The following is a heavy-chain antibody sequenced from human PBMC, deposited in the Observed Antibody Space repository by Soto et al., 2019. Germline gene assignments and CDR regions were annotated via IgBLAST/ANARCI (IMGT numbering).Heavy chain of an antibody. Sequence: ASVKVSCKASGYTFTGYYMHWVRQAPGQGLEWMGWINPNSGGTNYAQKFQGWVTMTRDTSISTAYMELSRLRSDDTAVYYCARFCRGYDSLSLGTYFDYWGQGTLVTVS. D-gene: IGHD5-12*01. J-gene: IGHJ4*02. CDR2: INPNSGGT. CDR3: ARFCRGYDSLSLGTYFDY. V-gene: IGHV1-2*04. CDR1: GYTFTGYY.